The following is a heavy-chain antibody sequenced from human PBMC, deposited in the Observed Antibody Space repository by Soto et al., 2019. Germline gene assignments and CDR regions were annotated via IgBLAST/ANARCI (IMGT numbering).Heavy chain of an antibody. CDR3: AKARGANNWANYYGLDV. D-gene: IGHD1-1*01. V-gene: IGHV3-30*18. CDR2: ITYEGSNK. J-gene: IGHJ6*02. Sequence: QEQLVESGGGVVQPGRSLRLSCAASGFIFANYGMHWVRQAPGKGLEWVALITYEGSNKYYADAVKGRFTISRDNAKNMVALQMDSLRAEDTAVYYCAKARGANNWANYYGLDVWCQGTTVTVSS. CDR1: GFIFANYG.